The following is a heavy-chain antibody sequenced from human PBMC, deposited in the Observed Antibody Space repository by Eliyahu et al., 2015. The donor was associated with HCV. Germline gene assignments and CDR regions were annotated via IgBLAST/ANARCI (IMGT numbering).Heavy chain of an antibody. J-gene: IGHJ5*02. CDR3: ARGHTTLAP. V-gene: IGHV3-7*05. Sequence: DVQLVESGGGLVQPGGSLRLSCAVSGFTFXDFWMTWVRQAPGKGLEWVANIKPDGSGRYYVDSVQGRFTISRDNPKNSLYLQMSSLRVEDTAVYFCARGHTTLAPGGQGTLVTVSS. CDR1: GFTFXDFW. CDR2: IKPDGSGR. D-gene: IGHD1-1*01.